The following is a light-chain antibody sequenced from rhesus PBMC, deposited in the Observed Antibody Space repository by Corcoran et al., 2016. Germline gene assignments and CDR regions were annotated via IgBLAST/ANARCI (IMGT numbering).Light chain of an antibody. CDR2: KAS. CDR1: ENVNTY. CDR3: QHCYGTPWT. Sequence: DIQMTQSPSSLSASIGDRVTITCRASENVNTYLNWYQQKPGKAHKLLIHKASTLQSGVPSRFSGSGSGTDYNFSFISLQIEVVAIYYFQHCYGTPWTFCQGTKVEIK. J-gene: IGKJ1*01. V-gene: IGKV1-74*01.